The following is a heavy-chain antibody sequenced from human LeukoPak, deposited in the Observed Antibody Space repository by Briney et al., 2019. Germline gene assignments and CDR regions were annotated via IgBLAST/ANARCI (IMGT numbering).Heavy chain of an antibody. J-gene: IGHJ4*02. CDR2: IYPRDGST. CDR3: ARDQEGFDY. CDR1: GYTFTNYD. V-gene: IGHV1-46*01. Sequence: ASVKVSCKTSGYTFTNYDINWVRQAPGQGLEWMGMIYPRDGSTSYAQKFQGRVTVTRDTSTSTVHMGLSGLRSEDTAVYYCARDQEGFDYWGQGTLVTVSS.